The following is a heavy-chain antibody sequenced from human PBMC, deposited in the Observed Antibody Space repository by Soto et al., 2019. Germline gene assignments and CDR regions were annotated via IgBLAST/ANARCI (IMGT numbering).Heavy chain of an antibody. J-gene: IGHJ6*02. V-gene: IGHV4-30-4*01. Sequence: SETLSLTCTVSGGSISSGDYYWSWIRQPPGKGLEWIGYIYYSGSTYYNPSLKSRVTISVDTSKNQFSLKLSSVTAADTAVYYCARGITIFGVAPTDYYYYYGMDVWGQGTTVTVSS. CDR3: ARGITIFGVAPTDYYYYYGMDV. D-gene: IGHD3-3*01. CDR2: IYYSGST. CDR1: GGSISSGDYY.